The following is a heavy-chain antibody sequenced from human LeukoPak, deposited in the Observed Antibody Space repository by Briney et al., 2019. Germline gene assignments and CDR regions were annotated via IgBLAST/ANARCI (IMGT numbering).Heavy chain of an antibody. V-gene: IGHV1-2*02. D-gene: IGHD6-13*01. Sequence: ASVKVSCTASGYIFSDYYMHWVRQAPGQGLEWLGWINPKSGAADYAQQFRGRVTMTRDTSINTDFMEMKRVPSDDTAVCYCARGAEAEYRPLDFWGQGTLVIVS. CDR2: INPKSGAA. CDR3: ARGAEAEYRPLDF. J-gene: IGHJ4*02. CDR1: GYIFSDYY.